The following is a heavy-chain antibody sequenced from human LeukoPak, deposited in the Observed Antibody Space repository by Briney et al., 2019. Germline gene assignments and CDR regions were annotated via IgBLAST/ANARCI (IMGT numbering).Heavy chain of an antibody. J-gene: IGHJ6*02. V-gene: IGHV4-59*08. CDR2: IYYSGST. CDR3: ARHKEVGAPTSYYYYSMDV. CDR1: GGSISSYC. D-gene: IGHD1-26*01. Sequence: SETLSLTCTVSGGSISSYCRSWIRQPPGKGLEWIGYIYYSGSTNYNPSLKSRVTISVDTSKNQFSLKLSSVTAADTAVYYCARHKEVGAPTSYYYYSMDVWGQGTTVTVSS.